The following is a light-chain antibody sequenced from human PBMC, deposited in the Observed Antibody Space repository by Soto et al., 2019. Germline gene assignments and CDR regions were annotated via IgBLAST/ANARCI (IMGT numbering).Light chain of an antibody. CDR2: EDS. CDR3: CSYAGSSTFV. Sequence: QSALTQPASASGSPGQSITISCTGTSSDVGGYNLVSWYQQHPGKAPKLMIYEDSKRPSGLSNRFSGSKSGNTASLTISGLQAEDEADYYCCSYAGSSTFVFGTGTKVTVL. CDR1: SSDVGGYNL. V-gene: IGLV2-23*01. J-gene: IGLJ1*01.